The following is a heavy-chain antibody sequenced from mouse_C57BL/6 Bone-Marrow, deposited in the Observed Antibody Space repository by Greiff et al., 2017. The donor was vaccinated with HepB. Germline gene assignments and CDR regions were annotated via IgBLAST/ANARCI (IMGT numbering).Heavy chain of an antibody. CDR3: ARISHSYYFDY. J-gene: IGHJ2*01. CDR2: ISYDGSN. V-gene: IGHV3-6*01. Sequence: EVHLVESGPGLVKPSQSLSLTCSVTGYSITSGYYWNWIRQFPGNKLEWMGYISYDGSNNYNPSLKNRISITRDTSKNQFFLKLNSVTTEDTATYYCARISHSYYFDYWGQGTTLTVSS. CDR1: GYSITSGYY.